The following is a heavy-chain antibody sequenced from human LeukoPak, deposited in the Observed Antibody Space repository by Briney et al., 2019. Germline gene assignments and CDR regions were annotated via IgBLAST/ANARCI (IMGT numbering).Heavy chain of an antibody. CDR3: ATRAYCGGDCYSNAGDLRIDY. D-gene: IGHD2-21*02. CDR1: GGSISSSSYY. CDR2: IYYSGST. J-gene: IGHJ4*02. Sequence: PSETLSLTCTVSGGSISSSSYYWGWIRQPPGMGLEWIGSIYYSGSTYYNPSLKSRVTISVDTSKNQFSLKLSSVTAADTAVYYCATRAYCGGDCYSNAGDLRIDYWGQGTLVTVSS. V-gene: IGHV4-39*07.